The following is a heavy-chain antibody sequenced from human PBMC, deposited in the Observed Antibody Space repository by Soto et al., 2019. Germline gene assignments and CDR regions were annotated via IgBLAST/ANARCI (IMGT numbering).Heavy chain of an antibody. J-gene: IGHJ4*02. CDR2: ITRDGGST. CDR3: ARGGGYKPFDY. V-gene: IGHV3-64*07. D-gene: IGHD5-12*01. CDR1: GFTFSHSD. Sequence: EVQLVESGGGLVQPGGSLRLSCVAYGFTFSHSDMHWVRQPPGAGLEYVSSITRDGGSTQYADSVRASFTISRDNSKNTLYLQMGSLRPEDMAVYYCARGGGYKPFDYCGQGTLITVSS.